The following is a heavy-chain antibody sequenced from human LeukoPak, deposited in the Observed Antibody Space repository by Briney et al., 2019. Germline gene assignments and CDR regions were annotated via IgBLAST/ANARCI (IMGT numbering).Heavy chain of an antibody. J-gene: IGHJ4*02. CDR1: GGSFSGYY. V-gene: IGHV4-34*01. CDR2: INHSGST. CDR3: AREGGIYGSGSYYNNY. D-gene: IGHD3-10*01. Sequence: PSETLSLTCAVYGGSFSGYYWSWIRQPPGKGLEWIGEINHSGSTNYNPSLKSRVTISVDTSKNQFSLKLSSVTAADTAVYYCAREGGIYGSGSYYNNYWGQGTLVTVSS.